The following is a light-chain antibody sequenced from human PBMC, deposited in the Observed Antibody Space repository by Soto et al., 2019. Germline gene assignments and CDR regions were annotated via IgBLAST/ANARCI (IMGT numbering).Light chain of an antibody. J-gene: IGKJ4*01. CDR2: GAS. V-gene: IGKV3-15*01. Sequence: EIVMTQSPATLSVSPGERVTLSCRASESIDFNLAWYQQKPGQAPRLLIYGASNRATGIPARFSGSGSGTEFTRTISSLQYEDFALYYCQQYNNWLTFGGGTKVDIK. CDR1: ESIDFN. CDR3: QQYNNWLT.